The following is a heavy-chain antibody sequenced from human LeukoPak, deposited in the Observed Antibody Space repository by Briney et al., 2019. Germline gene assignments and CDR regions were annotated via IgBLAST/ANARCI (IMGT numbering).Heavy chain of an antibody. CDR2: MWYDGSNK. CDR3: ARSSGWYAPIDY. J-gene: IGHJ4*02. D-gene: IGHD6-19*01. Sequence: GRSLRLSCAASGFTFSSYGMHWVRQAPGKGLEWVAVMWYDGSNKYYVDSVKGRFTISRDNSKNTLYLQMNSLRAEDTAVYYCARSSGWYAPIDYWGQGTLVTVSS. V-gene: IGHV3-33*01. CDR1: GFTFSSYG.